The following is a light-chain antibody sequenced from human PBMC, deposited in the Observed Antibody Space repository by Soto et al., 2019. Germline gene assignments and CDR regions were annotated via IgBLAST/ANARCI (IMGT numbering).Light chain of an antibody. Sequence: QSALTQPASVSGSPGQSITISCTGTISDIAAYNYASWYQQHPGRAPKLLIYHVNTRPSGISNRFSGSKSGNTASLTISGLQTEDEADYYCSSFSSVTREVFGGGTKLPS. V-gene: IGLV2-14*03. J-gene: IGLJ2*01. CDR1: ISDIAAYNY. CDR2: HVN. CDR3: SSFSSVTREV.